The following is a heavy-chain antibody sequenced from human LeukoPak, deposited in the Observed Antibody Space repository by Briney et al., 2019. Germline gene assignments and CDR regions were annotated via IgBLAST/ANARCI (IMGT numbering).Heavy chain of an antibody. J-gene: IGHJ4*02. V-gene: IGHV1-8*01. D-gene: IGHD2-21*02. Sequence: ASVKVSCKASGYTFTSYGINWVRQATGQGLEWMGWMKPNSGNTGYAQKFQGRVTMTRNTSISTAYMVLSSLRSEDTAVYYCARDLAYCGGDCYDDYWGQGTLVTVSS. CDR3: ARDLAYCGGDCYDDY. CDR1: GYTFTSYG. CDR2: MKPNSGNT.